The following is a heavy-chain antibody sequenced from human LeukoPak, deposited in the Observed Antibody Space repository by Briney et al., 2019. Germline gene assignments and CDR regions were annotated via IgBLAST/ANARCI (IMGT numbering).Heavy chain of an antibody. V-gene: IGHV3-23*01. CDR2: ISGSGGST. D-gene: IGHD2-21*02. CDR3: AKGTVVTATLNWFDP. J-gene: IGHJ5*02. Sequence: GGSLRLSCAASGFTSSSYAMSWVRQAPGKGLEWVSAISGSGGSTYYADSVKGRFTISRDNSKNTLYLQMNSLRAEDTAVYYCAKGTVVTATLNWFDPWGQGTLVTVSS. CDR1: GFTSSSYA.